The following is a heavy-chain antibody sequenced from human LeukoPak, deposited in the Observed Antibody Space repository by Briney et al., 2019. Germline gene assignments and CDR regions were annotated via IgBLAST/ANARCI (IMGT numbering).Heavy chain of an antibody. Sequence: PSETLSLTCTVSGGSISSYYWSWIRQPAGKGLEWIGRIYTSGSTNYNPSLKSRVTMSVDTSKNQFSLKLSSVTAADTAVYYCARDQYYYDSSGPQPLDYWGQGTLVTVSS. CDR3: ARDQYYYDSSGPQPLDY. CDR1: GGSISSYY. D-gene: IGHD3-22*01. V-gene: IGHV4-4*07. CDR2: IYTSGST. J-gene: IGHJ4*02.